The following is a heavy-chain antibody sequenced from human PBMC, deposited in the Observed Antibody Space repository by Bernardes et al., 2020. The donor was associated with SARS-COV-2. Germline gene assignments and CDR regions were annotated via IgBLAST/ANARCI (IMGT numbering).Heavy chain of an antibody. D-gene: IGHD2-15*01. CDR3: ARDPAYCSGGTCYDSWFDP. CDR2: TYYRSKWYN. V-gene: IGHV6-1*01. Sequence: TLSLTCAISGDSVSSNSAAWNWIRQSPSRGLEWLGRTYYRSKWYNDYAVSVKSRLTINPDTSKNQFSLQLNSVTTEDTALYYCARDPAYCSGGTCYDSWFDPWGQGTLVTVSS. J-gene: IGHJ5*02. CDR1: GDSVSSNSAA.